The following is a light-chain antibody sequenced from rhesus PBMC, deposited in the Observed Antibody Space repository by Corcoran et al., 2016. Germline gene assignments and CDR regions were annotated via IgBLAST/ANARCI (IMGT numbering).Light chain of an antibody. V-gene: IGKV1-41*01. Sequence: DIQMTQSPSSLSASVGDRVTITCRASQRISTYLNWYQQEPGKAPKLLIYSASSLQIGVPSRFSGSGSGTEFTLTISSLQPEDFATYYCQQFKNYLTFGGGTKVEIK. CDR1: QRISTY. CDR2: SAS. CDR3: QQFKNYLT. J-gene: IGKJ4*01.